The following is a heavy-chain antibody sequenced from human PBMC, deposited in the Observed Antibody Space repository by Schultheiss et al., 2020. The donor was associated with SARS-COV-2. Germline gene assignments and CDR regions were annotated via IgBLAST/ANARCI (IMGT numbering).Heavy chain of an antibody. D-gene: IGHD6-19*01. CDR2: INTYNGNT. J-gene: IGHJ4*02. CDR1: RYTFTSYY. Sequence: ASVKVSCKASRYTFTSYYMHWVRQAPGQGLEWMGWINTYNGNTNYAQRLQGRVTMTTDTSTNTAYMELRSLRSDDTAVYHCARASRYSSGYFDYWGQGTLVTVSS. V-gene: IGHV1-18*04. CDR3: ARASRYSSGYFDY.